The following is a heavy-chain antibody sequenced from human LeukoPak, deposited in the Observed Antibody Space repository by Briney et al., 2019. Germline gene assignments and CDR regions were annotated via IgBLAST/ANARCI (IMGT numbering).Heavy chain of an antibody. D-gene: IGHD3-10*01. CDR2: ISSDSSYI. V-gene: IGHV3-21*04. J-gene: IGHJ1*01. Sequence: GGSLRLSCAASGFNFNTYTMNWVRQAPGKGLEWVSSISSDSSYIYYADAVHGRFTVSRDNAKYSLYLQMNSLRAEDTALYYCAPGRGLLWFGEFPHWGQGTLVTVSS. CDR3: APGRGLLWFGEFPH. CDR1: GFNFNTYT.